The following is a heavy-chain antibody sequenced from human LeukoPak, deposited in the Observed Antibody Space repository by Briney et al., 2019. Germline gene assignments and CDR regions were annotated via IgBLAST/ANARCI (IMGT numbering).Heavy chain of an antibody. J-gene: IGHJ4*02. CDR3: AKGGPQLYYDSSGYYFLDY. CDR1: GFTFSTYA. V-gene: IGHV3-23*01. CDR2: LSGSGDGT. Sequence: GGSLRLSCAASGFTFSTYAMSWVRQAPGKGLEWVSALSGSGDGTYHAESVKGRFTMSRDNSKNMLYLQTNSLRAEDTAVYYCAKGGPQLYYDSSGYYFLDYWGQGTLVTVSS. D-gene: IGHD3-22*01.